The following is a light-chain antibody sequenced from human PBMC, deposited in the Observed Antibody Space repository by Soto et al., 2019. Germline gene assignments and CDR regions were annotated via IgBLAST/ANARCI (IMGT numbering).Light chain of an antibody. J-gene: IGKJ2*01. Sequence: DIVMTQSPDSLAVSLGERVTINCRSSQSVLYSSNNKDYLAWYQQKPGQPPKLLIYWASTRELGVPDRFSGSGSGTDFTLTIGSLHAEDVALYYCQQYYIAPYTFGQGTKLEMK. V-gene: IGKV4-1*01. CDR3: QQYYIAPYT. CDR2: WAS. CDR1: QSVLYSSNNKDY.